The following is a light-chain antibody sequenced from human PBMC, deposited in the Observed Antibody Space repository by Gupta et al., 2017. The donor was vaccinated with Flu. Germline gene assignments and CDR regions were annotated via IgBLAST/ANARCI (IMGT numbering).Light chain of an antibody. J-gene: IGLJ2*01. CDR3: ASYAGNNNGV. Sequence: TYVGGFNYFSRHQQHPGKAPKLHISEGTKRPSGVPDRCSGSKSGNTSSLTVAGLQAEDDADYYCASYAGNNNGVFGGGTQLTVL. V-gene: IGLV2-8*01. CDR1: TYVGGFNY. CDR2: EGT.